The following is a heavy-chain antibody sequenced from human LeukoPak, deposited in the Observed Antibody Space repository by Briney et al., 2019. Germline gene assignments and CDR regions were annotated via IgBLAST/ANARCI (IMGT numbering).Heavy chain of an antibody. D-gene: IGHD6-19*01. Sequence: SETLSLTCAVYGGSFSGYYWSWIRQPPGKGLEWIGEINHSGSTNYNPSLKSRVTISVDTSKNQFSLKLSSVTAADTAVYYCARHLSGWYWYYFDYWGQGTLVTVSS. J-gene: IGHJ4*02. CDR1: GGSFSGYY. V-gene: IGHV4-34*01. CDR3: ARHLSGWYWYYFDY. CDR2: INHSGST.